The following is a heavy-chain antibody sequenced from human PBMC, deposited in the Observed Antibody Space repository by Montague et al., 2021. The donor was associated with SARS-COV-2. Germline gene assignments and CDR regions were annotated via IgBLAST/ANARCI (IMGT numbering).Heavy chain of an antibody. V-gene: IGHV3-9*01. D-gene: IGHD2-15*01. Sequence: SLRLSCAASGFTFDDYAMHWVRQAPGKGLEWVSGISWNRGSTGYADSVKGRFTISRDNAKNSLYLQMNSLRAEDTALYYCAKEVGESPSFDYWGQGTLVTVSS. CDR2: ISWNRGST. CDR3: AKEVGESPSFDY. CDR1: GFTFDDYA. J-gene: IGHJ4*02.